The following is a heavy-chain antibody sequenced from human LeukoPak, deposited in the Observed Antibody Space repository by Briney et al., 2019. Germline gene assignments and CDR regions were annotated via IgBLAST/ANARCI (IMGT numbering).Heavy chain of an antibody. CDR3: ARGPVDTAMAPHH. CDR2: ISSSSSYI. V-gene: IGHV3-21*01. Sequence: GGSLRLSCAASGFTFSSYSMNWVRQAPGKGLEWVSSISSSSSYIYYADSVKGRFTISRDNAKNSLYLQMNSLRAEDTAVYYCARGPVDTAMAPHHWGQGTLVTVSS. J-gene: IGHJ5*02. D-gene: IGHD5-18*01. CDR1: GFTFSSYS.